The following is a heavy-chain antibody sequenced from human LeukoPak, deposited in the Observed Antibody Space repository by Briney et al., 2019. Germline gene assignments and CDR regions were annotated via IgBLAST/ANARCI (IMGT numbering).Heavy chain of an antibody. D-gene: IGHD4-4*01. CDR3: ARDLSTTATTSYYFDY. J-gene: IGHJ4*02. CDR2: ISSSSSYI. Sequence: GGSLRLSCAASGFTLTRHAMSWVRQAPGKGLEWVSSISSSSSYIYYADSVKGRFTISRDNAKNSLYLQMNSLRAEDTAVYYCARDLSTTATTSYYFDYWGQGTLVTVSS. V-gene: IGHV3-21*01. CDR1: GFTLTRHA.